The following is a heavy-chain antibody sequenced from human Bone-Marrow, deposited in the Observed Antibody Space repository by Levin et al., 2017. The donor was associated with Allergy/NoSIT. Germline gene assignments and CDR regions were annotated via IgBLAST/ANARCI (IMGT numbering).Heavy chain of an antibody. CDR2: IYGGGSS. D-gene: IGHD3-10*02. Sequence: ASVKVSCAVSGFTVSSNYMSWVRQAPGKGPDWVSVIYGGGSSYYADSLRGRFTLSRDNSKNSLYLQMNSLGVEDTAVYYWASEIPRGSPDNYVPLWGRGTLVTGSS. CDR1: GFTVSSNY. J-gene: IGHJ4*02. V-gene: IGHV3-53*01. CDR3: ASEIPRGSPDNYVPL.